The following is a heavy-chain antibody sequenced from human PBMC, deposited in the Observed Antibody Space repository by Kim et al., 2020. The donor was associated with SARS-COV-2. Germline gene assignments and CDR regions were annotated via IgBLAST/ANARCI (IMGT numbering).Heavy chain of an antibody. D-gene: IGHD6-19*01. CDR3: GRAGRQWVGRPMIYYFGY. CDR2: INHSGST. J-gene: IGHJ4*01. CDR1: GGSFSGYY. V-gene: IGHV4-34*01. Sequence: SETLSLTCAVYGGSFSGYYWSWIRQPPGKGLEWIGEINHSGSTNYNPSLKSRVTISVDTPKNQFSLKLRPVTAAEKAVDYWGRAGRQWVGRPMIYYFGY.